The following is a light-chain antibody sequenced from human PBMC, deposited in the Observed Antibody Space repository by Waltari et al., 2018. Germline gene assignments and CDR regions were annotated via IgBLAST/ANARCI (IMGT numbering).Light chain of an antibody. Sequence: QSALAQPAAVSGSPGQASTIPCSGTISYCGAYTLFPWFQHHPGKAPKLTIFEVSARPSGISHRFSGSKSGNTASLTISGLQAEDEADYYCCSYAGGATVLFGGGTKLTVL. V-gene: IGLV2-23*02. CDR3: CSYAGGATVL. CDR2: EVS. J-gene: IGLJ3*02. CDR1: ISYCGAYTL.